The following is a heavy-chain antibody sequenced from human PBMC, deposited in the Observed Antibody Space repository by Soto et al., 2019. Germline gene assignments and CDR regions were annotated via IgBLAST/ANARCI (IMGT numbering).Heavy chain of an antibody. D-gene: IGHD3-22*01. CDR2: IIPILGIA. CDR3: ARGYYDSSGYYSY. J-gene: IGHJ4*02. Sequence: SVKVSCKASGGTFSSYTIIWVRQAPGQGLEWMGRIIPILGIANYAQKFQGRVTITADKSTSTAYMELSSLRSEDTAVYYCARGYYDSSGYYSYWGQGTLVTVSS. CDR1: GGTFSSYT. V-gene: IGHV1-69*02.